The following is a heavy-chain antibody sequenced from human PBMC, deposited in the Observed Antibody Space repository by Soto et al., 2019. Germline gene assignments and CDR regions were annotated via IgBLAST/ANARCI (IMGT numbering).Heavy chain of an antibody. CDR3: ARDRSRSGYHYFDY. D-gene: IGHD3-22*01. Sequence: QVQLQESGPGLVKPSQTLSLPCTVSGGSISSGGYYWSWIRQHPGKGLEWIGYIYYSGSTYYNPSLKSRVTISVDPSKSQFSLKLSSVTAEDTAVYYCARDRSRSGYHYFDYWGQGTLVTVSS. V-gene: IGHV4-31*03. CDR2: IYYSGST. J-gene: IGHJ4*02. CDR1: GGSISSGGYY.